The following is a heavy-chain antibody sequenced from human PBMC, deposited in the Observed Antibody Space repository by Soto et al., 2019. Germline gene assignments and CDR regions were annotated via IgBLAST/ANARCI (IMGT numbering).Heavy chain of an antibody. CDR3: ARDSVGSSSWPTIDY. V-gene: IGHV4-31*03. CDR2: IYYSGST. Sequence: SETLSLTCTVSGGSISSGGYYLSWIRQHPGKGLEWIGYIYYSGSTYYNPSLKSRVTISVDTSKNQFSLKLSSVTAADTAVYYCARDSVGSSSWPTIDYWGQGTLVTVSS. CDR1: GGSISSGGYY. D-gene: IGHD6-13*01. J-gene: IGHJ4*02.